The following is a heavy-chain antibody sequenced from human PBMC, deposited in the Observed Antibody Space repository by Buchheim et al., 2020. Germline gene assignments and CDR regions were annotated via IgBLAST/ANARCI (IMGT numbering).Heavy chain of an antibody. D-gene: IGHD3-22*01. CDR1: GFSVSDYY. CDR3: ARHQDYNGYFAFDV. V-gene: IGHV3-11*01. CDR2: ISRSRNNV. Sequence: VQLVESGGGLVQPGGSLRLSCAASGFSVSDYYMNWIRQVPGKGFEWFSYISRSRNNVFYADSVKGRFTISRDNTQNSLLLQMDNLGADDTAVYFCARHQDYNGYFAFDVWGQGT. J-gene: IGHJ3*01.